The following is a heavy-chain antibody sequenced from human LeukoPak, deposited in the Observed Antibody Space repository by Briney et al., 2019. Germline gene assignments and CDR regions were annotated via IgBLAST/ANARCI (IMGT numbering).Heavy chain of an antibody. J-gene: IGHJ5*02. V-gene: IGHV3-48*01. CDR2: ISSSSSTI. CDR1: GFTFSSYS. CDR3: AKDYYDSSGCNWFDP. D-gene: IGHD3-22*01. Sequence: GGSLRLPCAASGFTFSSYSMNWVRQAPGKGLEWVSYISSSSSTIYYADSVKGRFTISRDNSKNTLYLQMNSLRAEDTAVYYCAKDYYDSSGCNWFDPWGQGTLVTVSS.